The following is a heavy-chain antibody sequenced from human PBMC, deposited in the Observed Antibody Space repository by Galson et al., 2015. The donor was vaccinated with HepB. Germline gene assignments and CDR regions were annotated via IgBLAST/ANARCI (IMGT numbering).Heavy chain of an antibody. CDR2: ISSSSSTI. J-gene: IGHJ4*02. D-gene: IGHD2-15*01. CDR3: ARSNPPIYCSGGSCYPHYFDY. Sequence: SLRLSCAASGFTFSSYSMNWVRQAPGKGLEWVSYISSSSSTIYYADSVKGRFTISRDNAKNSLYLQMNSLRDEDTAVYYCARSNPPIYCSGGSCYPHYFDYWGQRTLVTVSS. V-gene: IGHV3-48*02. CDR1: GFTFSSYS.